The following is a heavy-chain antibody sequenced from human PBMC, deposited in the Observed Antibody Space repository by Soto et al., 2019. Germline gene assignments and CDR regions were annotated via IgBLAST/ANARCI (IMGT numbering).Heavy chain of an antibody. CDR2: IKTATEGGTT. CDR1: GFRFSTTW. D-gene: IGHD3-16*01. V-gene: IGHV3-15*06. Sequence: EVQLVESGGGLVKPGGSLRLSCAASGFRFSTTWMSWVRQAPGKGLVWVGRIKTATEGGTTNVAAPVKGRFTISRDDSKKMLYLQMNSLKTDDTAVYYCSTWGGYWGQGTLVTVSS. J-gene: IGHJ4*02. CDR3: STWGGY.